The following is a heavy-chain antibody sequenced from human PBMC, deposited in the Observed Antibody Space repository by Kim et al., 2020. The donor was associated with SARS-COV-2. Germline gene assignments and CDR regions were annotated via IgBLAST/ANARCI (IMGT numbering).Heavy chain of an antibody. Sequence: GGSLRLSCAASGFTFSSYGMHSVRQAPGKGLEWVAVISYDGSNKYYADSVKGRFTISRDNSKNTLYLQMNSLRAEDTAVYYCASGDYYDSSGYYLVVADDYYYGMDVWGQGTTVTVSS. D-gene: IGHD3-22*01. CDR2: ISYDGSNK. J-gene: IGHJ6*02. CDR1: GFTFSSYG. V-gene: IGHV3-33*05. CDR3: ASGDYYDSSGYYLVVADDYYYGMDV.